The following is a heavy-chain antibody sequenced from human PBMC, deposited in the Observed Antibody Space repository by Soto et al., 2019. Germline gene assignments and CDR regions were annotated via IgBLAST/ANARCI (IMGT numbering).Heavy chain of an antibody. CDR3: AKETSEVGRPLFDY. Sequence: EVQLLESGGGLIQPGGSLRLSCAASGFTFSSYAMSWVRQAPGKGLEWVSGIPNNGASTYYADSVKGRFTISRDNSKNTLYLQMNSLRAEDTAVYYCAKETSEVGRPLFDYWGQGTLVTVSS. D-gene: IGHD1-26*01. CDR1: GFTFSSYA. J-gene: IGHJ4*02. V-gene: IGHV3-23*01. CDR2: IPNNGAST.